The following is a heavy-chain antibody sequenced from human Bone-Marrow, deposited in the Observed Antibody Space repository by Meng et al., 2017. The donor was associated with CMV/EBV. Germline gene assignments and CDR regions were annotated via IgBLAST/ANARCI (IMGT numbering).Heavy chain of an antibody. V-gene: IGHV3-11*06. CDR2: ISSSSSYT. Sequence: QVRVADSWGGLVKPGGSLRLSCAASGFTVSDYYMSWIRQAPGKGLEWVSYISSSSSYTNYADSVKGRFTISRDNAKNSLYLQMNSLRAEDTAVYYCARTGAAAQTNYFDYWGQGTLVTVSS. CDR3: ARTGAAAQTNYFDY. D-gene: IGHD6-13*01. J-gene: IGHJ4*02. CDR1: GFTVSDYY.